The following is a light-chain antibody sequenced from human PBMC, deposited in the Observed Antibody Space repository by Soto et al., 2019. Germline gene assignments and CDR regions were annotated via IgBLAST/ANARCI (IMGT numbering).Light chain of an antibody. Sequence: DIVMTQSPLSLPVTPGEPASISCRSSQSLLYSNGYNYLHWYLQKPGQSPQLLIYLGSNRASGVADRFSGSGSGTDFTLRISKVEAEDVGVYYCMQALQTPITFAQGTRLE. CDR1: QSLLYSNGYNY. V-gene: IGKV2-28*01. CDR3: MQALQTPIT. CDR2: LGS. J-gene: IGKJ5*01.